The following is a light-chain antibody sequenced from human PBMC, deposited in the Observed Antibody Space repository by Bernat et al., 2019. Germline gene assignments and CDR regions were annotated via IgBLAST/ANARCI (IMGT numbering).Light chain of an antibody. CDR3: SSYTSISTLV. CDR2: ELT. J-gene: IGLJ2*01. V-gene: IGLV2-18*02. Sequence: QSALTQPPSVSGSPGQSVTISCTGTSSDVGSYNRVSWYQQSPGTAPKLMIYELTNRPSGVPDRFSGSRSGNTASLTISGLQAEDEADYYCSSYTSISTLVFGGGTKVTAL. CDR1: SSDVGSYNR.